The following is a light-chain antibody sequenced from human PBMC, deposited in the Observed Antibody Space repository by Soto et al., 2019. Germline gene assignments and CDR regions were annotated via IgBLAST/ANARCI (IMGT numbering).Light chain of an antibody. V-gene: IGKV1-13*02. Sequence: AIQLTQSPSSLSASVGDRVTITCRASQGISSALAWYQQKPGKTPKLLIYDASSLKSGVPSRFSGSGSGTDFTLTMSSLQAEDFATYYCQQFNSYPPTFGQGTKLELK. J-gene: IGKJ2*01. CDR2: DAS. CDR3: QQFNSYPPT. CDR1: QGISSA.